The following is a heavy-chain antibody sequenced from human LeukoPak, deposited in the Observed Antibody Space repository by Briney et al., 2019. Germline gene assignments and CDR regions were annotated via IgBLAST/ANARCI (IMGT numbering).Heavy chain of an antibody. CDR3: ARDYYHHSSGLFHH. Sequence: GGSLRLSCAASGFTFSSYWMNWVRQAPGKGLEWVATIKQGGSDKYYVDSVKGRFTISRDNAKNALYLQMDSLRAAATALYYCARDYYHHSSGLFHHWGQGTLVTVSS. J-gene: IGHJ1*01. D-gene: IGHD3-22*01. CDR1: GFTFSSYW. V-gene: IGHV3-7*01. CDR2: IKQGGSDK.